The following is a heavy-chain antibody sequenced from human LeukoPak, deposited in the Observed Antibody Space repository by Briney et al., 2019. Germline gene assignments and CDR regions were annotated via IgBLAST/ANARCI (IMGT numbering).Heavy chain of an antibody. CDR3: ARDAKLLGAFDL. V-gene: IGHV4-59*01. CDR2: LYYSGST. CDR1: GGSISSYY. J-gene: IGHJ3*01. Sequence: SETLSLTCTVSGGSISSYYWSWIRQPPGEKLEWIGYLYYSGSTNYNPSLGSRVTISADSSKNQFSLKLTSVTAADTAVYYCARDAKLLGAFDLWGPGTMVTVSP.